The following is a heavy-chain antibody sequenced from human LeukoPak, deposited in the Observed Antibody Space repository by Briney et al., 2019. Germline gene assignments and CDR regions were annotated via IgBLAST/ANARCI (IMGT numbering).Heavy chain of an antibody. CDR2: IRSRSNGGTS. CDR1: GFTFGDFA. J-gene: IGHJ4*02. D-gene: IGHD3-22*01. Sequence: GSLRLSCTASGFTFGDFAMTWVRQAPGKGLECIGFIRSRSNGGTSEYAASVKGRVTFSRDDSQSIAYLQMNSLKTEDTAVYFCTYDSSGYNYYFDHWGQGTLVTVSS. V-gene: IGHV3-49*04. CDR3: TYDSSGYNYYFDH.